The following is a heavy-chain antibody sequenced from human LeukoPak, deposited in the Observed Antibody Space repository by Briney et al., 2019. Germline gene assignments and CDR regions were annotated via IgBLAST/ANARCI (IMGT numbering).Heavy chain of an antibody. V-gene: IGHV4-39*01. J-gene: IGHJ6*02. CDR2: AYYTGET. Sequence: KASETLSLTCTVSGGSVASSGCYWGWIRQPPGKGLEWVGSAYYTGETYSTPSLKSRLTISVDTSKNQFALTLTSVTAADTAVYYCGRHVSNGWDYHYGLDVWGQGTTVTVSS. CDR3: GRHVSNGWDYHYGLDV. D-gene: IGHD6-19*01. CDR1: GGSVASSGCY.